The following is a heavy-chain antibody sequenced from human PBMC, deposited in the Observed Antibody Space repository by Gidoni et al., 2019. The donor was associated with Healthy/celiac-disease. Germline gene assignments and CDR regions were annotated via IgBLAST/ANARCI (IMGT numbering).Heavy chain of an antibody. D-gene: IGHD3-10*01. CDR1: GFTFRSYS. Sequence: VQLVESGRGLVQPGWSLSLSCADPGFTFRSYSMNWVRQAPGKGLAWVSYISSSSNTIYYADSVKGRFTISRDNAKNSLYLQMNSLRDEDTAVYYCARGGSRVLDLWGRGTLVTVSS. J-gene: IGHJ2*01. CDR2: ISSSSNTI. CDR3: ARGGSRVLDL. V-gene: IGHV3-48*02.